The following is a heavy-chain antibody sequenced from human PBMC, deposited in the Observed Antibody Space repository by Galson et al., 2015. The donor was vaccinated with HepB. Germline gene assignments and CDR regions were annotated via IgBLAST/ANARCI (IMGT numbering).Heavy chain of an antibody. CDR3: AMGNSGSYYVAHHGGS. V-gene: IGHV3-48*01. CDR2: ISSSSSTI. J-gene: IGHJ5*02. Sequence: SLRLSCAASGFTLSSYSMNWVRQAPGKGLEWVSYISSSSSTIYYADSVKGRFTISRDNAKNSLYLQMNSLRAEDTAVYYCAMGNSGSYYVAHHGGSWGQGTLVTVSS. D-gene: IGHD1-26*01. CDR1: GFTLSSYS.